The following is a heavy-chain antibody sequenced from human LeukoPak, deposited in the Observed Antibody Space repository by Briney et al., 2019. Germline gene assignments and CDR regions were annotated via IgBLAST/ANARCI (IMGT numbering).Heavy chain of an antibody. CDR3: ARIAGGYSGYDSGYSFDY. CDR1: GYTFTGYY. V-gene: IGHV1-2*02. D-gene: IGHD5-12*01. J-gene: IGHJ4*02. Sequence: GASVTVSCKASGYTFTGYYMHWVRQAPGQGLEWMGWINSNSGGTNYAQKFQGRVTMTRDTSISTAYVELSRLRSDDTAVYYCARIAGGYSGYDSGYSFDYWGQGALVSVSS. CDR2: INSNSGGT.